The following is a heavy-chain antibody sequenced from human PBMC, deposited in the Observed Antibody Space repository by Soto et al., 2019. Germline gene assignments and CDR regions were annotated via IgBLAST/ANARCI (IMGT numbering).Heavy chain of an antibody. D-gene: IGHD2-2*02. CDR1: GFTFSSYW. CDR3: ARDRVRSTSCYSDY. V-gene: IGHV3-7*05. Sequence: GGSQRLSSTASGFTFSSYWRSWVRQDPGKGLEWVANIKQDGSEKYYVDSVKGRFTISRDNAKNSLYLQMNSLRAEDTAVYYCARDRVRSTSCYSDYWGQGTLVTVSS. J-gene: IGHJ4*02. CDR2: IKQDGSEK.